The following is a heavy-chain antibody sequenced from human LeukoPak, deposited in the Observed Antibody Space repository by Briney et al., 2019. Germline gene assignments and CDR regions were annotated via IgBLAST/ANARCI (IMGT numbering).Heavy chain of an antibody. CDR3: ARAQYSDY. Sequence: GGSLRLSCAASGFTVSSNYMNWVRQAPGKGLEWVSSISSSGTYIYYADSVKGRFTISRDNAKNSLSLQMNSLRAEDTAVYYCARAQYSDYWGQGTLVTVSS. J-gene: IGHJ4*02. V-gene: IGHV3-21*01. D-gene: IGHD2-15*01. CDR1: GFTVSSNY. CDR2: ISSSGTYI.